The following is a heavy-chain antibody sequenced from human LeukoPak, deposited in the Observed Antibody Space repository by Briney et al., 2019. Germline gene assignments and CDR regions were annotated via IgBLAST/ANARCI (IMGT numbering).Heavy chain of an antibody. Sequence: ETSETLSLTCTLSGYSISSGYYWGWIRQPPGKGLEWIGYIYYSGSTNYNPSLKSRVTISVDTSKNQFSLKLSSVTAADTAVYYCARDREDYYYDSSGYPLEGPIDYWGQGTLVTVSS. V-gene: IGHV4-38-2*02. CDR1: GYSISSGYY. J-gene: IGHJ4*02. D-gene: IGHD3-22*01. CDR2: IYYSGST. CDR3: ARDREDYYYDSSGYPLEGPIDY.